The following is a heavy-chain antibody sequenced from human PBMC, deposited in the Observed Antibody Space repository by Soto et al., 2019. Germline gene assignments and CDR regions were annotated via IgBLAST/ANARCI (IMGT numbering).Heavy chain of an antibody. V-gene: IGHV3-30-3*01. D-gene: IGHD4-17*01. CDR1: GFPFSSYA. Sequence: GGSLRLSCAASGFPFSSYAMHWVRQAPGKGLEWVAVISYDGSNKYYADSVKGRFTISRDNSKNTLYLQMNSLRAEDTAVYYCARDLYDYGDYERRELTYYYYGMDVWGQGTTVTVSS. CDR2: ISYDGSNK. CDR3: ARDLYDYGDYERRELTYYYYGMDV. J-gene: IGHJ6*02.